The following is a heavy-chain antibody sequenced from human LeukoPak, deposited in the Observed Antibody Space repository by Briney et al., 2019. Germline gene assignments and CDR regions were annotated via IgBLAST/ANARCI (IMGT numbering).Heavy chain of an antibody. V-gene: IGHV3-23*01. J-gene: IGHJ5*02. CDR3: AKRSGYDFWSGFDP. CDR2: ISGSGGST. Sequence: PGGSLRLSCAASGFTFSSYAMRWVRQAPGKGLEWVSGISGSGGSTSYADSVKGRFTVSRDNSKNTLYLQMSSLRAEDTALYYCAKRSGYDFWSGFDPWGREPWSSSPQ. CDR1: GFTFSSYA. D-gene: IGHD3-3*01.